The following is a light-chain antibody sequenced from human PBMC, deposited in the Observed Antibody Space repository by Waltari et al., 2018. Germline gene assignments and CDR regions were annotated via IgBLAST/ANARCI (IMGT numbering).Light chain of an antibody. CDR2: SNN. J-gene: IGLJ2*01. V-gene: IGLV1-44*01. CDR1: RSNIGNNN. Sequence: QSVLTQPPSVSGAPGQRVTISCSGSRSNIGNNNVNWYQQVPGTAPKLLIFSNNQRSSGVPDRFSGSKSGTSASLAISGLQSEDEADYFCAAWDDSLNGLFGGGTKLTVL. CDR3: AAWDDSLNGL.